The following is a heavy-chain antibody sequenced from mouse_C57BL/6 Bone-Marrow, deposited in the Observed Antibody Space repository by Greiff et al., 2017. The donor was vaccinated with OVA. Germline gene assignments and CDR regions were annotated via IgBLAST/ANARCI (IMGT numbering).Heavy chain of an antibody. J-gene: IGHJ3*01. CDR1: GFTFSSYG. Sequence: EVQRVESGGDLVKPGGSLKLSCAASGFTFSSYGMSWVRQTPDKRLEWVATISSGGSYTYYPDRVKGRFTISRDNAKNTLYLQMSSLKSEDTAMYYCARQRGYYDYERTWFAYWGQGTLVTVSA. CDR3: ARQRGYYDYERTWFAY. CDR2: ISSGGSYT. V-gene: IGHV5-6*01. D-gene: IGHD2-4*01.